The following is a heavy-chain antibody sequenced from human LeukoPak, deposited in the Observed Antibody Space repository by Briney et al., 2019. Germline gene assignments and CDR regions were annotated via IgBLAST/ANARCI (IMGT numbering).Heavy chain of an antibody. CDR2: LYSSGST. D-gene: IGHD6-19*01. V-gene: IGHV4-4*07. CDR3: ARHSSGWSFDS. Sequence: SETLSLTCTVSGGSISSYNWSWIRQPAGKGLEWIGRLYSSGSTNYSSSLKSRITMSADTSKNQFSLKLNSVTAADTAVYYCARHSSGWSFDSGGQGTLVTVSS. CDR1: GGSISSYN. J-gene: IGHJ4*02.